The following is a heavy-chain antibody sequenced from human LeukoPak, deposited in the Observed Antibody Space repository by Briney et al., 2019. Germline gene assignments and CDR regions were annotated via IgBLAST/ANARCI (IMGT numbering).Heavy chain of an antibody. V-gene: IGHV4-39*01. Sequence: SETLSLTCTVSGGSISSSSYYWGWIRQPPGKGLEWIGRIYYSGSTYYIPSLKSRVTISVDTSKNQFSLKLSSVTAADTAVYYCARLTFDRCSGWTDYWGQGTLVTVSS. CDR2: IYYSGST. J-gene: IGHJ4*02. CDR1: GGSISSSSYY. CDR3: ARLTFDRCSGWTDY. D-gene: IGHD6-19*01.